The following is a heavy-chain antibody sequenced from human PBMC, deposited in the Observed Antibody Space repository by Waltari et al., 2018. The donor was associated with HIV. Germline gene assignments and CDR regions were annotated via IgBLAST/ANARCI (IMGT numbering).Heavy chain of an antibody. J-gene: IGHJ4*02. V-gene: IGHV1-18*01. CDR1: GYPFTSSG. CDR3: ARGYGSGDPRYYSDY. CDR2: ISAYNGDT. Sequence: QLQLGQSGTEVKGPGASVQVSCKDSGYPFTSSGISWVRQAPGQGLEWMGWISAYNGDTNYAQKFQGRVTMTTDTSTSTAYLELRSLRSDDTAVYYCARGYGSGDPRYYSDYWGQGTLVTVSS. D-gene: IGHD3-10*01.